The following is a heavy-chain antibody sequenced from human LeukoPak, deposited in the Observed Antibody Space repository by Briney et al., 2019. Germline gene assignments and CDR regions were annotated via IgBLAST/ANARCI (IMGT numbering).Heavy chain of an antibody. D-gene: IGHD3-10*01. J-gene: IGHJ4*02. CDR1: GFTFSSHP. CDR3: ARTYYYGSGSYYSPFDY. CDR2: IANDGRFT. V-gene: IGHV3-30*04. Sequence: GGSLRLSCAASGFTFSSHPMNWVRQAPGKGLEWVAVIANDGRFTHYADSVKGRFTISRDNSKNSLYLQMNSLRTEDTALYYCARTYYYGSGSYYSPFDYWGQGTLVTVSS.